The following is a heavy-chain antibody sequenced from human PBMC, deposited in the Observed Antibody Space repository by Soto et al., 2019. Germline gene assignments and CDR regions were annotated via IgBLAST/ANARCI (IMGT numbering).Heavy chain of an antibody. CDR2: IKQDGSEK. Sequence: PGGSLRLSCAASGFSFSSFWMIWVRQAPGKGLEWVAIIKQDGSEKHYVDSVKGHFTVSRDNAEKSLYLQMDSLRPDDTAVYYCVRGYSDYTDYFGYWGQGALVTVSS. D-gene: IGHD5-12*01. J-gene: IGHJ4*02. CDR3: VRGYSDYTDYFGY. V-gene: IGHV3-7*03. CDR1: GFSFSSFW.